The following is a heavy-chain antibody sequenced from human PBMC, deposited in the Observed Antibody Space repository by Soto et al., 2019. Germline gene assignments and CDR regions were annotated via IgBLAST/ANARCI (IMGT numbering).Heavy chain of an antibody. J-gene: IGHJ4*02. CDR2: ISYDGSNK. CDR1: GFTFSSYG. Sequence: QVQLVESGGGVVQTGRSLRLSCAASGFTFSSYGMHWVRQAPGKGLEWVAVISYDGSNKYYADSVKGRFTISRDNSKNTLYLQMNSLRAEDTAVYYCAKDYCSSTSCSLFDYWGQGTLVTVSS. CDR3: AKDYCSSTSCSLFDY. V-gene: IGHV3-30*18. D-gene: IGHD2-2*01.